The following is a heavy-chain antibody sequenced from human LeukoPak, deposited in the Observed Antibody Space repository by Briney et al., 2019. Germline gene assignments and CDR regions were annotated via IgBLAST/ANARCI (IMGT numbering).Heavy chain of an antibody. J-gene: IGHJ4*02. CDR1: GFVFSNYA. CDR2: ISHSGGTT. D-gene: IGHD3-22*01. V-gene: IGHV3-23*01. Sequence: GGSLRLSCAASGFVFSNYAMNWVRQAPGKGLEWVSGISHSGGTTYYADSVKGRFTISRDNSKNTLYLQMNSLRAEDTAVYYCAKPPDSMIVVVTRDYWGQGTLVTVSS. CDR3: AKPPDSMIVVVTRDY.